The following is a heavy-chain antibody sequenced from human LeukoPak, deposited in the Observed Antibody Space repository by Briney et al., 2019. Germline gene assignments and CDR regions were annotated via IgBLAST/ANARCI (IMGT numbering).Heavy chain of an antibody. CDR2: IYYSGST. V-gene: IGHV4-39*01. Sequence: PSEPLSLTCTVSGGSISSSSYYWGWVRQPPGKGLEWIVSIYYSGSTYYNPSLKSRVTISVDTSKNQFSLKLSSVTAADTAVYYCARYYYDSSGYSVLFDYWGQGALVTVSS. CDR3: ARYYYDSSGYSVLFDY. D-gene: IGHD3-22*01. CDR1: GGSISSSSYY. J-gene: IGHJ4*02.